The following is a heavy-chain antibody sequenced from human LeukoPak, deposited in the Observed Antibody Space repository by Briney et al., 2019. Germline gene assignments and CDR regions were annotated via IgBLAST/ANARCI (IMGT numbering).Heavy chain of an antibody. CDR3: ARDLGSKFIAAAGRKFDP. CDR1: GYTFTGYY. Sequence: ASVKVSCKASGYTFTGYYMHWVRQAPRQGLEWMGRINPNSGGTNYAQKFQGRVTMTRDTSISTAYMELSRLRSDDTAVYYCARDLGSKFIAAAGRKFDPWGQGTLVTVSS. D-gene: IGHD6-13*01. V-gene: IGHV1-2*06. J-gene: IGHJ5*02. CDR2: INPNSGGT.